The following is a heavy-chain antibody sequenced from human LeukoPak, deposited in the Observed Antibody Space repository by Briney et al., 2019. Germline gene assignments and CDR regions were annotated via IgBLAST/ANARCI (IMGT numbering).Heavy chain of an antibody. D-gene: IGHD1-1*01. CDR3: ARDPGGNHDSNFDY. J-gene: IGHJ4*02. Sequence: PGGSLRLSCAASGFTFSSYSMNWVRQAPGKGLEWVSSISSSSSYIYYADSVKGRFTISRDNAKNSLYLQTNSLRAEDTAVYYCARDPGGNHDSNFDYWGQGTLVTVSS. CDR2: ISSSSSYI. V-gene: IGHV3-21*01. CDR1: GFTFSSYS.